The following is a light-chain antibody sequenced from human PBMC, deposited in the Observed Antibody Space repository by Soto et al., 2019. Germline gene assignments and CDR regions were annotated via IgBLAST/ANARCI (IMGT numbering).Light chain of an antibody. CDR3: QQTQSFPLT. CDR1: QNINSY. Sequence: DIQMTQSPSSLSASVGDRVTITCRASQNINSYLNWYQQKPGKSPRLLIYTASNLQTGLPSGFSGSGSGTDFTLTICSLVTEDFATYYYQQTQSFPLTFGGGTKVDIK. CDR2: TAS. J-gene: IGKJ4*01. V-gene: IGKV1-39*01.